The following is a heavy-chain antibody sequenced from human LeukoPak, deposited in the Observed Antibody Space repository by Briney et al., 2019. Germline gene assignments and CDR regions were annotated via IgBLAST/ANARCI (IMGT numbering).Heavy chain of an antibody. CDR2: IWYDGSNK. CDR3: ARGGNSGGLYYYYGMDV. CDR1: GFTFSSYG. V-gene: IGHV3-33*01. Sequence: GGSLRLSCAASGFTFSSYGMHWVHQAPGKGLEWVAVIWYDGSNKYYADSVKGRFTISRDNSKNTLYLQMNSLRAEDTAVYYCARGGNSGGLYYYYGMDVWGQGTTVTVSS. J-gene: IGHJ6*02. D-gene: IGHD2-15*01.